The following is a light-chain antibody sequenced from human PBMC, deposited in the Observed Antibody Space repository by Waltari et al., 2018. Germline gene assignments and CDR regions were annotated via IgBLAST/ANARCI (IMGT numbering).Light chain of an antibody. Sequence: QSALTQPPSASGSPGQSVTISCTGTISDVGGYDYVSWYQQHPGKAPKVMIYEVNKRPSGVPDLFSGSKSGSTASLTVSGLQADDEAAYYCSSYAGSNTVVFGGGTKLTVL. J-gene: IGLJ2*01. CDR1: ISDVGGYDY. CDR2: EVN. CDR3: SSYAGSNTVV. V-gene: IGLV2-8*01.